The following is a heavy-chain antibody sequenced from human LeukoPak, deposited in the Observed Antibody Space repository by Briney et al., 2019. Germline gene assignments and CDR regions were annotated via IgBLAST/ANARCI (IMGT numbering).Heavy chain of an antibody. CDR2: IYHSGST. CDR3: ARWEGATRDFDY. D-gene: IGHD1-26*01. CDR1: GGSISSGGYY. Sequence: SQTLSLTCTVSGGSISSGGYYWSWIRQPPGKGLEWIGYIYHSGSTFYNPSLKSRVTISVDRSKNQCSLNLSSVTAADTAVYYCARWEGATRDFDYWGQGTLVTVSS. J-gene: IGHJ4*02. V-gene: IGHV4-30-2*01.